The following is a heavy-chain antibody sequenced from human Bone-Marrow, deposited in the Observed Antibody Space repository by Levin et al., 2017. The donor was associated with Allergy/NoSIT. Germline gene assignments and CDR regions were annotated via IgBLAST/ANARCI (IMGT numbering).Heavy chain of an antibody. CDR2: IKSKSDGETT. Sequence: GGSLRLSCTVSGFTFSDAWMTWVRQAPGKGLEWVGRIKSKSDGETTDYAAPVKGRSTISRDDSKNMLYLQLTSLKTEDTGVYYCAKVGSVDWYSWFSVEKWGQCTLVSVSS. CDR3: AKVGSVDWYSWFSVEK. D-gene: IGHD2-21*02. V-gene: IGHV3-15*07. J-gene: IGHJ1*01. CDR1: GFTFSDAW.